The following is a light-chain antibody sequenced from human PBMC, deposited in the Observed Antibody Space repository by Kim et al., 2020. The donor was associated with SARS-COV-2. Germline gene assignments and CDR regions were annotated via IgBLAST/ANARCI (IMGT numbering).Light chain of an antibody. J-gene: IGLJ2*01. CDR2: GDN. CDR1: SSNIGAGYD. V-gene: IGLV1-40*01. CDR3: QSYDSSLSIVV. Sequence: QRVTISCTGSSSNIGAGYDVQRYEQVPGTAPKLLIYGDNNRPSGVPDRFSGSKSDTSASLAITGLQAEDEADYYCQSYDSSLSIVVFGGGTQLTVL.